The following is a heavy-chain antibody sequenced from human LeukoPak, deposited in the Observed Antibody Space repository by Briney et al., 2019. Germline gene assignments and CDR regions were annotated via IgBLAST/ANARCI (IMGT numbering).Heavy chain of an antibody. V-gene: IGHV3-23*01. CDR1: RFSFSSYA. J-gene: IGHJ4*02. D-gene: IGHD1-26*01. CDR2: ISGRGDRT. Sequence: GGSLRLSCEVSRFSFSSYAMTWFRQAPGKGLEWVSAISGRGDRTSYADSVKGRVTISRDNSKNTLYLQMNSLRAEDTAVYYCARERDSGSYCYFDYWGQGTLVTVSS. CDR3: ARERDSGSYCYFDY.